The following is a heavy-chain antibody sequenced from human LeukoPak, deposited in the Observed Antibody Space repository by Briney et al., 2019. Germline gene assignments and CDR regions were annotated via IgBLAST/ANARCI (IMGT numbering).Heavy chain of an antibody. CDR2: INPNSGGT. V-gene: IGHV1-2*02. D-gene: IGHD3-22*01. CDR1: GYTFTGYY. CDR3: ARDRTRPPYYYDSSGYYPIDY. Sequence: ASVKVSCKASGYTFTGYYMHWVRQAPGQGLEWMGWINPNSGGTNYAQNLQGRVTMTTDTSTSTAYMELRSLRSDDTAVYYCARDRTRPPYYYDSSGYYPIDYWGQGTLDTVSS. J-gene: IGHJ4*02.